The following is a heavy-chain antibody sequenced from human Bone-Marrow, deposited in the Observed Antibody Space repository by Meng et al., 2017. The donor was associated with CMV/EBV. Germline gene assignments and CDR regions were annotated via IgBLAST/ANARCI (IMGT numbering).Heavy chain of an antibody. Sequence: SGPTLVKPTETLTLTCTVSGFSLSNARMGVSWIRQPPGKALEWLAHIFSNDEKSYSTSLKNSLTISKDTSKSQVVLTMTNMDTVDTATYYCARISQYYDFWSGYYRNHDAFDIWGQGTMVTVSS. CDR1: GFSLSNARMG. J-gene: IGHJ3*02. D-gene: IGHD3-3*01. V-gene: IGHV2-26*01. CDR3: ARISQYYDFWSGYYRNHDAFDI. CDR2: IFSNDEK.